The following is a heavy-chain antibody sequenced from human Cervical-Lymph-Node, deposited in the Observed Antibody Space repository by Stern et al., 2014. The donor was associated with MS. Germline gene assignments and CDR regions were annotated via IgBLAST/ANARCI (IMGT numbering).Heavy chain of an antibody. CDR1: GFPLSIYS. J-gene: IGHJ5*01. CDR2: ISTISTI. Sequence: EVQLVESGGGLVQPGGSLRLSCAASGFPLSIYSMNWVRQAPGTGLEWVSYISTISTIYYADSVKGRFTISRDNAKNSLYLQMNSLRAEDTAVYFCARDDWVERLDSWGQGTLVTVSS. CDR3: ARDDWVERLDS. D-gene: IGHD1-1*01. V-gene: IGHV3-48*01.